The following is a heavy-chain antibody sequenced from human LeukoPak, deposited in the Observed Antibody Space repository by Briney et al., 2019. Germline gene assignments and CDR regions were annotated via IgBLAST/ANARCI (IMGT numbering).Heavy chain of an antibody. CDR3: ARGVRTIFGVVIIRDYFDY. CDR2: TNHSGST. V-gene: IGHV4-34*01. Sequence: KPSETLSLTCAVYGGSFSGYYWSWIRQPPGKGLEWIGETNHSGSTNYNPSLKSRVTISVDTSKNQFSLKLSSVTAADTAVYYCARGVRTIFGVVIIRDYFDYWGQGTLVTVSS. J-gene: IGHJ4*02. CDR1: GGSFSGYY. D-gene: IGHD3-3*01.